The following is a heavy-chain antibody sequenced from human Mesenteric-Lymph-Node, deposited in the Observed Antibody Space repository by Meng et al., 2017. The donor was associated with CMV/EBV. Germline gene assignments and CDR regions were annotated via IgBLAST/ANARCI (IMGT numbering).Heavy chain of an antibody. CDR3: ATGGHYYGD. V-gene: IGHV3-15*01. D-gene: IGHD3-22*01. J-gene: IGHJ4*02. CDR2: ITPNGEGGTT. Sequence: GESLKISCRASGVTFGTVWMSWVRQAPGKGLEWVGRITPNGEGGTTDFAATVKDRFFMSRDDSKNTVYLRMNRLDTEDTAVYFCATGGHYYGDWGQGTLVTVSS. CDR1: GVTFGTVW.